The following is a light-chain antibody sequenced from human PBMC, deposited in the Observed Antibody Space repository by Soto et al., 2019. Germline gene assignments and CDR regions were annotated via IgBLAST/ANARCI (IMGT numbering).Light chain of an antibody. V-gene: IGKV3-20*01. CDR2: GAS. CDR1: QSVSSSY. CDR3: QQYGSSPRT. Sequence: EIVLTQSPATLSLSPGERATLSFRSSQSVSSSYLAWYQQKPGQAPRLLIYGASSRATGIPDRFSGSGSGTDFTLTINRLEPEDFAVYYCQQYGSSPRTFGQGTKVDIK. J-gene: IGKJ1*01.